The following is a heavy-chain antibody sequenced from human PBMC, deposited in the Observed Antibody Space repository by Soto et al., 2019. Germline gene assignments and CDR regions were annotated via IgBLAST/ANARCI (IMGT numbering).Heavy chain of an antibody. D-gene: IGHD1-1*01. CDR1: GFTLCTHS. J-gene: IGHJ6*02. V-gene: IGHV3-23*01. CDR2: ISGSGGSI. Sequence: TGGALRPSCATPGFTLCTHSMNLVRQAPGNGLEWVSAISGSGGSIHYADSVKGRFTISRDNSKNTLYLQMNSLRDEDTAVYHCVKGYWKGDVWGQGTTVTVSS. CDR3: VKGYWKGDV.